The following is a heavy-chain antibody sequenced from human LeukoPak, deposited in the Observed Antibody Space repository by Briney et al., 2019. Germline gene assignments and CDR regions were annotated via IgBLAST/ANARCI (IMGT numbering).Heavy chain of an antibody. J-gene: IGHJ5*02. CDR2: VSPKSGGT. CDR3: ARDPGVTNWFDP. CDR1: GYTFTGHS. Sequence: GASVKVSCKASGYTFTGHSIHWVRQAPGQGLEWMGWVSPKSGGTKYAQKFQGRVTMTRDTSIGTVYMELTSLRSDDTAVYYCARDPGVTNWFDPWGQGTLVTVSS. V-gene: IGHV1-2*02. D-gene: IGHD2-21*02.